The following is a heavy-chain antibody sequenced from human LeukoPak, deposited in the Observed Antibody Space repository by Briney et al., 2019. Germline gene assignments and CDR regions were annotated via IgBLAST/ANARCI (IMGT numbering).Heavy chain of an antibody. Sequence: SVKVSCKTSEGTFSSYAISWVRQAPGQGLEWMGGIIPLFGTANYAQKFQGRVTITADESTSIAYMELNSLRSEDTAVYYCARVLNVQSTFCSSTSCYFHGGSGTYFEYNWFDPWGQGTLVTVSS. CDR3: ARVLNVQSTFCSSTSCYFHGGSGTYFEYNWFDP. V-gene: IGHV1-69*13. D-gene: IGHD2-2*01. CDR1: EGTFSSYA. J-gene: IGHJ5*02. CDR2: IIPLFGTA.